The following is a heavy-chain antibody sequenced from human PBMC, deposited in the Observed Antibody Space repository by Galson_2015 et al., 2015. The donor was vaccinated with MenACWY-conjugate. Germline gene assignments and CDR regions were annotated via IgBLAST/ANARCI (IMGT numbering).Heavy chain of an antibody. CDR1: GFTVSNNY. CDR3: ARAGGIDY. D-gene: IGHD3-16*01. J-gene: IGHJ4*02. Sequence: SLRLSCAVSGFTVSNNYMNWVRQAPGKGLEWVSFISSGSNSIYYADSVKGRFTISRDNAKNSLYLQMDSLRDEDTAVYYCARAGGIDYWGQGTLVTVSS. V-gene: IGHV3-48*02. CDR2: ISSGSNSI.